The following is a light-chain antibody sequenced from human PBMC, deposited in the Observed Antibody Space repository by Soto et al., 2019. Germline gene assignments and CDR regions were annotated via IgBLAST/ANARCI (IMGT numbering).Light chain of an antibody. V-gene: IGKV3-11*01. CDR2: DAS. CDR3: QHRSNWPLT. CDR1: QSVSSY. Sequence: EIVLTQSPATLSLSPGERATLSCRDSQSVSSYLAWYQQKPGQAPRLLIYDASNRATGIPARFSGSGSGTDFTLTISSLESEDFAVYYCQHRSNWPLTFGGGTKVEIK. J-gene: IGKJ4*01.